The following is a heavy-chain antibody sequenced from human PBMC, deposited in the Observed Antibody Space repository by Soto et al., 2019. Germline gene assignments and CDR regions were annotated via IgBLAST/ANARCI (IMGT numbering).Heavy chain of an antibody. Sequence: QVQLQESGPGLVKPSETLSLTCTVSGGSFKSGSYSWGWIRQPPGKGLEWIGYVYHTGRTSYNPPLKSRVSISMDTSKNQFSLNLVSVTAADTAVYFCARDFAYFDSWGQGTLVTVSS. CDR1: GGSFKSGSYS. CDR2: VYHTGRT. CDR3: ARDFAYFDS. V-gene: IGHV4-61*01. J-gene: IGHJ4*02. D-gene: IGHD3-3*01.